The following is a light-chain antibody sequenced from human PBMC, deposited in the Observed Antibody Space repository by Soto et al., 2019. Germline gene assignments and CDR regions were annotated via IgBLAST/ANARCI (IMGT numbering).Light chain of an antibody. J-gene: IGLJ2*01. Sequence: QSVLTQPASVSGSPGQSITISCTGTSSDFGGYNYVSWYQQHPGKAPKLMIYEVSNRPSGVSNRFSGSKSGNTASLTISGLQAEDEADYYCSSYTSSSTPVVFGGGTKLTV. CDR3: SSYTSSSTPVV. CDR2: EVS. CDR1: SSDFGGYNY. V-gene: IGLV2-14*01.